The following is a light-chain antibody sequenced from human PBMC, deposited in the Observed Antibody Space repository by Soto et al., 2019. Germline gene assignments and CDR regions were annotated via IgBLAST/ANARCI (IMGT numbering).Light chain of an antibody. J-gene: IGKJ5*01. CDR1: QSISSY. CDR2: AAS. V-gene: IGKV1-39*01. CDR3: QQSYRNPPIT. Sequence: DIQMTQSPSSLSASVGDRVTITCRASQSISSYLNWYQQKPGKAPKLLIYAASSLQSGVPSRFSGSGSGTDFTLTISSLQPEDFATYYCQQSYRNPPITLGQGTRLEIK.